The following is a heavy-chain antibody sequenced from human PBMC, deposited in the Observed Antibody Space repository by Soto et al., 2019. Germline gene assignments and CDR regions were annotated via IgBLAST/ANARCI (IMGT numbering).Heavy chain of an antibody. J-gene: IGHJ1*01. CDR3: AKAHHTVTTLRTVFQH. V-gene: IGHV3-23*01. CDR2: ISGSGGST. Sequence: GGSLRLSCAASGFTFSSYAMSWVRQAPGKGLEWVSAISGSGGSTYYADSVKGRFTISRDNSKNTLYLQMNSLRAEDTAVYYCAKAHHTVTTLRTVFQHWGQGTLVTVSS. D-gene: IGHD4-17*01. CDR1: GFTFSSYA.